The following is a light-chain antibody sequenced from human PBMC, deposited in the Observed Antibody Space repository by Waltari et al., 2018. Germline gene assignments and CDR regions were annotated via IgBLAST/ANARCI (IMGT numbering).Light chain of an antibody. J-gene: IGLJ2*01. CDR1: SLRSYY. CDR3: NSRDSSGNHPVV. V-gene: IGLV3-19*01. CDR2: GKN. Sequence: SSELTQDPAVSVALGQTVRITCQGDSLRSYYASCYQQKPGQAPVLVIYGKNNRPSGIPDRFSGSSAGNKASLTITGAQAEDEADYYCNSRDSSGNHPVVFGGGTKLTVL.